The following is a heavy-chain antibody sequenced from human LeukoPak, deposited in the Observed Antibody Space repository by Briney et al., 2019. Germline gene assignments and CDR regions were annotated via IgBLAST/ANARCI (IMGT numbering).Heavy chain of an antibody. CDR2: INPNLGNT. V-gene: IGHV1-8*01. CDR3: ARDWTYFYSYFMDV. CDR1: GYTFTTYE. D-gene: IGHD3/OR15-3a*01. Sequence: GASVKVSCKASGYTFTTYEINWVRRAPGQGLEWIGRINPNLGNTDYAQKFQGRVAITRNTSTSTAYMELSSRRSEDTAVYYCARDWTYFYSYFMDVWGQGTTVIVSS. J-gene: IGHJ6*03.